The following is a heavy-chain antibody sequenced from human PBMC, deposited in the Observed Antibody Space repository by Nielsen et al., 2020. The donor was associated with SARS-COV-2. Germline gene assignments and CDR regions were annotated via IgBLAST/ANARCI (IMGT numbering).Heavy chain of an antibody. D-gene: IGHD3-3*01. CDR3: ASLGRYYDSLSGYSRHFDH. J-gene: IGHJ4*02. CDR1: ADSISSGDYY. CDR2: IHYSGST. Sequence: SETLSLTCTVSADSISSGDYYWNWLRQTPGRGLEWIAYIHYSGSTDYNPSLKSRLSISVDPSKNQFSLKMTSVTAADTAVYYCASLGRYYDSLSGYSRHFDHWGRGTLVTVSS. V-gene: IGHV4-30-4*01.